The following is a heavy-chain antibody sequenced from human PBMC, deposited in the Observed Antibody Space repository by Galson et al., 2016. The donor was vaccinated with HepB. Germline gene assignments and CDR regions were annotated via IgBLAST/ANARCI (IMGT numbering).Heavy chain of an antibody. CDR1: GGSISGYY. CDR2: ISSGGST. V-gene: IGHV4-59*01. D-gene: IGHD1-26*01. J-gene: IGHJ5*02. CDR3: ARGRGYAPDCFHP. Sequence: SETLSLTCTVSGGSISGYYWTWIRQPPGKGLEWIGYISSGGSTDYDPSLESRVTLLIDMSKNQFSLRLGSLTAADTAFYYCARGRGYAPDCFHPWGQGTLVTVSS.